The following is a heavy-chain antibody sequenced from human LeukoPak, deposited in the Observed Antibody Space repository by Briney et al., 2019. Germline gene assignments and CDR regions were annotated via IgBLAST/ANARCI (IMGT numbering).Heavy chain of an antibody. CDR3: ARNLIPEELVLNF. CDR1: GGSISNYY. CDR2: IYYTGST. V-gene: IGHV4-59*01. J-gene: IGHJ4*02. D-gene: IGHD6-13*01. Sequence: SETLSLTCTVSGGSISNYYWNWIRQPPGKGLEWIGYIYYTGSTNYNPSLKSRVTMSVDTSKNQFSLNLRSVTPEDTAVYYCARNLIPEELVLNFWGQGTLVTVSS.